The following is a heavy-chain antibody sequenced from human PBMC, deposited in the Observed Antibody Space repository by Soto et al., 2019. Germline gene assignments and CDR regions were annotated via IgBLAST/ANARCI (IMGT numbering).Heavy chain of an antibody. V-gene: IGHV1-46*01. D-gene: IGHD3-3*02. CDR2: FLASGGNT. Sequence: SVKVSCEASGYSFFSYYIHWGRQAPGQGLEWMGRFLASGGNTDYAQRFRGRVSMTRDTSSTNTVSLELTSLTSDDTAVYYCARGGATIFGVIDSWGQGTRVTVSS. CDR1: GYSFFSYY. J-gene: IGHJ4*02. CDR3: ARGGATIFGVIDS.